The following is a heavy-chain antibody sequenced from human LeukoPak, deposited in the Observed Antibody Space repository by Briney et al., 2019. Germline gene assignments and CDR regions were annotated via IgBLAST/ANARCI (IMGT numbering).Heavy chain of an antibody. J-gene: IGHJ6*03. D-gene: IGHD2-2*01. Sequence: GGSLRLSCAASGFTFSSYVMSWVRQAPGKGLEWVANIKQDGSEKYYVDSVKGRFTISRDNAKNSLYLQMNSLRAEDTAVYYCARGVEGTGDIVVVPAAHLYYYYYYMDVWGKGTTVTVSS. V-gene: IGHV3-7*01. CDR3: ARGVEGTGDIVVVPAAHLYYYYYYMDV. CDR1: GFTFSSYV. CDR2: IKQDGSEK.